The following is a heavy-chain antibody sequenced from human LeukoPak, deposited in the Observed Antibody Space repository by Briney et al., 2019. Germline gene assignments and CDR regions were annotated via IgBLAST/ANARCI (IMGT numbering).Heavy chain of an antibody. CDR1: GFTFSSYS. J-gene: IGHJ5*02. V-gene: IGHV3-48*04. CDR2: ISSSSSTI. Sequence: GGSLRLSCAASGFTFSSYSMDWVRQAPGKGLEWVSYISSSSSTIYYADSVKGRFTISRDNAKNSLYLQMNSLRAEDTAVYYCARDRNYYDSSVDAGMGWFDPWGQGTLATVSS. CDR3: ARDRNYYDSSVDAGMGWFDP. D-gene: IGHD3-22*01.